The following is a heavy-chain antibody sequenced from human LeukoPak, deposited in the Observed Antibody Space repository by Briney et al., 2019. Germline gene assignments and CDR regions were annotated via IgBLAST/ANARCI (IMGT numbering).Heavy chain of an antibody. Sequence: GGSLRLSCAASGFTFSNYAMSWVRQAPGKGLEWVSVISGSGGSTYYADSVKGQFTIFRDNSKNAVYLQMNSLRADDTAVYYCAKGDTGMVRRYYFDYWGQGTLVTVSS. D-gene: IGHD5-18*01. V-gene: IGHV3-23*01. J-gene: IGHJ4*02. CDR2: ISGSGGST. CDR1: GFTFSNYA. CDR3: AKGDTGMVRRYYFDY.